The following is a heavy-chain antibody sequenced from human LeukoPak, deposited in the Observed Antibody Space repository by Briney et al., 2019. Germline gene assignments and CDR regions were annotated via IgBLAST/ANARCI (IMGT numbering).Heavy chain of an antibody. CDR3: ARDLIGFSYGLMSDY. CDR2: SVHNGDT. Sequence: SVHNGDTNSAQKFQGRATMTTDTSTNTAYMELRSLRSDDTAVYYCARDLIGFSYGLMSDYWGQGTLVTVSS. V-gene: IGHV1-18*01. J-gene: IGHJ4*02. D-gene: IGHD5-18*01.